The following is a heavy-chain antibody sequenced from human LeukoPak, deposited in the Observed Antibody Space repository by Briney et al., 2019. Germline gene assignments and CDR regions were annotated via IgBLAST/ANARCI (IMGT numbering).Heavy chain of an antibody. CDR2: IYSGGTT. Sequence: PGGSLRLSCAASGFTVSTNYMSWVRLAPGRGLEWVSVIYSGGTTYYADSVKGRFTISRDNSKNTLYLQMNSLRAEDTAVYYCARVSSGWYGDYWGQGTLVTVSS. CDR1: GFTVSTNY. CDR3: ARVSSGWYGDY. V-gene: IGHV3-53*01. D-gene: IGHD6-19*01. J-gene: IGHJ4*02.